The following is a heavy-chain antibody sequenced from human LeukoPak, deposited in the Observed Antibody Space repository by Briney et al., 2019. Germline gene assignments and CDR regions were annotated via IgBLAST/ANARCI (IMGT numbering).Heavy chain of an antibody. V-gene: IGHV3-74*01. J-gene: IGHJ4*02. CDR3: AREPAVHDYFDY. D-gene: IGHD3-10*02. Sequence: PGGSLRLSCAASGFTFNSYWMHWVRQAPGKGLVWVSRINSDGSSTSYADSVKGRFTISRDNAKNTLYLQMNSLRAEDTAVYYCAREPAVHDYFDYWGQGTLVTVSS. CDR2: INSDGSST. CDR1: GFTFNSYW.